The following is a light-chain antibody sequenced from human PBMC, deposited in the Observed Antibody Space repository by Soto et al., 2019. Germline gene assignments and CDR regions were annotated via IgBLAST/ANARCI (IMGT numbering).Light chain of an antibody. J-gene: IGKJ4*01. V-gene: IGKV3-20*01. CDR3: QQYGNSLT. CDR1: QSVGSTY. CDR2: SAS. Sequence: EIVLTQSPGTLSLSPGERATLSCRASQSVGSTYLAWYQQKPGQAPRLLIYSASSRATGIPDRFSGSGSGTDFTLTISRLEPEDSAVYYCQQYGNSLTFGGGTKVEIK.